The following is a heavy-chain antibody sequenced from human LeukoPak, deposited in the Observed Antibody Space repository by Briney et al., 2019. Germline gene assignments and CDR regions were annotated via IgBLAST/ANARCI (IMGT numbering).Heavy chain of an antibody. V-gene: IGHV1-18*01. D-gene: IGHD5-18*01. CDR3: ARDRIPVDTAMVIHDAFDI. CDR1: GYTFTSYG. Sequence: ASVKVSCKASGYTFTSYGISWVRQAPGQGLEWMGWISAYNGNTNYAQKLQGRVTITTDESTSTAYMELSSLRSEDTAVYYCARDRIPVDTAMVIHDAFDIWGQGTMVTVSS. CDR2: ISAYNGNT. J-gene: IGHJ3*02.